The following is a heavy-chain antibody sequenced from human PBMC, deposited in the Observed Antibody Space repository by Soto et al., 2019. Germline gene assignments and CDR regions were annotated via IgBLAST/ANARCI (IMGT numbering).Heavy chain of an antibody. Sequence: RASVKVSCKVSGYTLTELSMHWVRQAPGKGLEWMGGFDPEDGETIYAQKFQGRVTMTEDTSTDTAYMELSSLRSEDTAVYYCATGVLLWFGAHPSGNYFDYWGQGTLVTVSS. CDR2: FDPEDGET. CDR3: ATGVLLWFGAHPSGNYFDY. J-gene: IGHJ4*02. D-gene: IGHD3-10*01. V-gene: IGHV1-24*01. CDR1: GYTLTELS.